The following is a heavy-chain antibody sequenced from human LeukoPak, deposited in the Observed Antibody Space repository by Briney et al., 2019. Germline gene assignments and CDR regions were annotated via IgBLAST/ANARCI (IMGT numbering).Heavy chain of an antibody. CDR3: ARELWGFDR. CDR1: GFTFSTYA. D-gene: IGHD2-21*01. Sequence: GGSLRLSCAASGFTFSTYAMTWVRQAPGKGLEWVSLISGAGGSTYYADPVKGRFTISRDNSKNTLYLQMNSLRAEDTGVYYCARELWGFDRWGQGILVTVSS. J-gene: IGHJ5*02. CDR2: ISGAGGST. V-gene: IGHV3-23*01.